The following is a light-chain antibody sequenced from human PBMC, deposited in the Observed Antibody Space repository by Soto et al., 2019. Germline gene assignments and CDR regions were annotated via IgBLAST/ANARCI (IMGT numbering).Light chain of an antibody. CDR2: EVR. J-gene: IGLJ2*01. CDR1: IRDVGAYNL. V-gene: IGLV2-14*01. Sequence: QSALTQPASVSGSPGQSITISCAGTIRDVGAYNLVSWYQQYPGRAPQPILYEVRNRLSGISFRFSGFKSGNTASLTISGLQAEDEADYYCSSFTSKSTLIFGGGTKVTVL. CDR3: SSFTSKSTLI.